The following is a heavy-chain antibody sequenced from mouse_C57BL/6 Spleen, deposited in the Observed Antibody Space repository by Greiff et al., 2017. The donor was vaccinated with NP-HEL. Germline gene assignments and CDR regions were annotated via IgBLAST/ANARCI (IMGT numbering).Heavy chain of an antibody. V-gene: IGHV1-26*01. J-gene: IGHJ4*01. CDR3: ARERDDGLNY. CDR1: GYTFTDYY. Sequence: EVQLQQSGPELVKPGASVKISCKASGYTFTDYYMNWVKQSHGKSLEWIGDINPNNGGTSYNQKFKGKATLTVDKSSSTAYMELRSLTSEDSAVYYCARERDDGLNYGGQGTSDTVSS. CDR2: INPNNGGT. D-gene: IGHD2-3*01.